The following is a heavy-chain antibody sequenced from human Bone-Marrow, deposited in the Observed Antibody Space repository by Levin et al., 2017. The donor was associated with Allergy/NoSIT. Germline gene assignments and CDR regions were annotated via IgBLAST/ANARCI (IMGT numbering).Heavy chain of an antibody. CDR2: IIPILGIA. J-gene: IGHJ4*02. D-gene: IGHD3-9*01. CDR1: GGTFSSYA. Sequence: VASVKVSCKASGGTFSSYAISWVRQAPGQGLEWMGRIIPILGIANYAQKFQGTVTITADKSTSTAYMELSSLRSEDTAVYYCAGGTETGSLDYWGQGTLVTVSS. V-gene: IGHV1-69*04. CDR3: AGGTETGSLDY.